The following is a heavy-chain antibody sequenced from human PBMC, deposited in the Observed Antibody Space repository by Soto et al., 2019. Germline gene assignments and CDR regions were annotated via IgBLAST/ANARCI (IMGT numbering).Heavy chain of an antibody. J-gene: IGHJ6*02. Sequence: ASVKVSCKASGYTFTGYYMHWVRQAPGQGLEWMGWINPNSGGTNYAQKFQGRVTITRDTSASTGYMELSSLRSEDTAVYYCARGDGGSFLYYYYGMDVWGQGTTVTVSS. CDR2: INPNSGGT. CDR1: GYTFTGYY. CDR3: ARGDGGSFLYYYYGMDV. V-gene: IGHV1-2*02. D-gene: IGHD2-15*01.